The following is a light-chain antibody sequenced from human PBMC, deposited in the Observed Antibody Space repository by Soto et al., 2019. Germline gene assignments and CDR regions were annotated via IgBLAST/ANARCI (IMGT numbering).Light chain of an antibody. V-gene: IGKV3-15*01. J-gene: IGKJ1*01. Sequence: EILLTQSPATLSASPGERATLSWRASQSVRSNLAWYQQKPGQSPRLLIYVASTRDTGIPARFSGSGSGTEFTLRISSLQPDDFATYYCQQYNSYSGTFGQGTKVDIK. CDR2: VAS. CDR1: QSVRSN. CDR3: QQYNSYSGT.